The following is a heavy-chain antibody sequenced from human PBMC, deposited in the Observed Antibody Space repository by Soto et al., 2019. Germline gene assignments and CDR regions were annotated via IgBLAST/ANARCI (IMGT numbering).Heavy chain of an antibody. V-gene: IGHV3-23*01. CDR2: ISNSFSEGYT. Sequence: EVHLLESGGGLVQPGGSLRLSCAASGFTFRKYAMNWVRQAPGKGLEWVSAISNSFSEGYTHYADSVKGRFTISRDNDNNTVFLEMNSLRAKDTAVYYCAKVFSPERGNYFDSWGQGTLVTVSS. CDR3: AKVFSPERGNYFDS. J-gene: IGHJ4*02. CDR1: GFTFRKYA. D-gene: IGHD7-27*01.